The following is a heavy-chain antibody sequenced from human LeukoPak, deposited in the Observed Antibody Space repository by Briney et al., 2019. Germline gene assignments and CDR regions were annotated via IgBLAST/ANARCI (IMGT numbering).Heavy chain of an antibody. J-gene: IGHJ4*02. Sequence: GGSLRLSCAASGFTFNIYSMNWVRQAPGKGLQWVSYISSSSSIIYYADSVKGRFTISRDNAKNSLYLHMSNLRDEDTAMYYCARDYGSGTSYNPLDYWGQGTLVTVSS. CDR3: ARDYGSGTSYNPLDY. CDR1: GFTFNIYS. CDR2: ISSSSSII. V-gene: IGHV3-48*02. D-gene: IGHD3-10*01.